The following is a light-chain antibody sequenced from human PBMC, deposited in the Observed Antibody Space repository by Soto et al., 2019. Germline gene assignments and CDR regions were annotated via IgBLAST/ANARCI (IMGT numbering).Light chain of an antibody. CDR1: QSISIY. J-gene: IGKJ2*01. V-gene: IGKV1-39*01. Sequence: DIQMTQSPSSLSASVGDRVTITCRASQSISIYLNWYQQKPGKAPKLLIYAASSLQSGVPSRFSGSGSGTDFTLTIRSLQPEDFAIYYCQQSYSISYTFGQGTKLEIK. CDR3: QQSYSISYT. CDR2: AAS.